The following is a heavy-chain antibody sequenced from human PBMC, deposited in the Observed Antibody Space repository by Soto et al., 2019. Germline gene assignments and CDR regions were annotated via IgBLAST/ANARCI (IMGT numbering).Heavy chain of an antibody. V-gene: IGHV4-59*01. D-gene: IGHD4-4*01. J-gene: IGHJ4*02. CDR2: IYYSGST. CDR1: GGSISSYY. CDR3: ASTSTDGPLYYFDY. Sequence: PSETLSLTCTVSGGSISSYYWSWILQPPGKGLEWIGYIYYSGSTNYNPSLKSRVTISVDTSKNQFSLKLSSVTAADTAVYYCASTSTDGPLYYFDYWGQGTLVTVSS.